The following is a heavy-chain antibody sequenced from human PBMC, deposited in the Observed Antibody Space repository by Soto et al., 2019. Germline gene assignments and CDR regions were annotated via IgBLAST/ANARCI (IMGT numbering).Heavy chain of an antibody. J-gene: IGHJ5*02. CDR2: IYYTGST. CDR3: ARQYSFNWFDP. D-gene: IGHD5-18*01. Sequence: PSETLSLTCTVSGDSISSDYWSWIRQPPGKGLEWIGYIYYTGSTNYNPSLKSRVTISVDTSKNQISLKLSSVTAADTAVYYCARQYSFNWFDPWGQGTLVTVSS. V-gene: IGHV4-59*08. CDR1: GDSISSDY.